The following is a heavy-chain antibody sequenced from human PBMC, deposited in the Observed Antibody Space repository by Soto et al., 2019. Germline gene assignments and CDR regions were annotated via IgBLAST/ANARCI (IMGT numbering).Heavy chain of an antibody. V-gene: IGHV1-46*03. J-gene: IGHJ6*02. Sequence: QVQLVQSGAEVKKPGASVKVSCKASRYTFTSYYMHWVRQAPGQGLEWMGIINPSGGSTSYAQTVQGRGRLTRDTSTSTVYMELSSLRSEDTAVYYCASLYGMDVWGQGTTVTVSS. CDR3: ASLYGMDV. CDR1: RYTFTSYY. CDR2: INPSGGST.